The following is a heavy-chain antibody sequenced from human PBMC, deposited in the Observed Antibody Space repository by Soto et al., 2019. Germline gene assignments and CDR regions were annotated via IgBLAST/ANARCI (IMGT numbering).Heavy chain of an antibody. J-gene: IGHJ6*02. V-gene: IGHV1-69*05. CDR1: GGTFSSYA. CDR2: ISPICGRT. Sequence: SSVKVSCKASGGTFSSYAIRWVRQAPGQGLAWMGGISPICGRTSYAQKFQGRVTMTRVRSTSTGDMELSSLRSEDTAVYYCARDRDGMDVWGQATTVTVSS. CDR3: ARDRDGMDV.